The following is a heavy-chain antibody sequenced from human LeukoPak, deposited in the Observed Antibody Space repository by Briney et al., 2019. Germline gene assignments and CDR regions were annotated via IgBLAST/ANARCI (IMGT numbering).Heavy chain of an antibody. Sequence: SETLSLTCTVSGGSISSSSYYWSWIRQPPGKGLEWIGYIYYSGSTNYNPSLKSRVTISVDTSKNQFSLKLSSVTAADTAVYYCARAPGSPGDYWGQGTLVTVSS. J-gene: IGHJ4*02. CDR3: ARAPGSPGDY. V-gene: IGHV4-61*01. D-gene: IGHD3-10*01. CDR1: GGSISSSSYY. CDR2: IYYSGST.